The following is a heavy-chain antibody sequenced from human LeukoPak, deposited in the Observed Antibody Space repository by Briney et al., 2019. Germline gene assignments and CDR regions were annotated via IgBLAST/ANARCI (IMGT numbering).Heavy chain of an antibody. Sequence: GGSLRLSCAASGFTVSSNYMSWVRQAPGKGLERVSVIYSGGSTYYADSVKGRFTISRDNSKNTLYLQMNSLKAEDTAVYYCAREITMVRGSYYYYYGMDVWGKGTTVTVSS. J-gene: IGHJ6*04. CDR3: AREITMVRGSYYYYYGMDV. V-gene: IGHV3-53*01. CDR1: GFTVSSNY. CDR2: IYSGGST. D-gene: IGHD3-10*01.